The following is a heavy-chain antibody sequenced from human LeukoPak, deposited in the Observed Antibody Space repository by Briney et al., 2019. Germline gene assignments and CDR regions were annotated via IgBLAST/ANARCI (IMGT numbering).Heavy chain of an antibody. Sequence: SETLSLTCTVSGYSISSGYYWSWIRQPPGKGLEWIGNIYYSGSTNYNPSLKSRVTISVDTSKNQFSLKLSSVTAADTAVYYCTRGSIAYYYMDVWGKGTTVTISS. CDR2: IYYSGST. J-gene: IGHJ6*03. CDR1: GYSISSGYY. V-gene: IGHV4-61*01. CDR3: TRGSIAYYYMDV. D-gene: IGHD3-22*01.